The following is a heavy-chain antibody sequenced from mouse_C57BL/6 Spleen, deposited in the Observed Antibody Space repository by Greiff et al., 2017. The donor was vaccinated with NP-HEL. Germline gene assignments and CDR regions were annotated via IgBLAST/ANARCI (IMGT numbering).Heavy chain of an antibody. Sequence: QVQLQQPGAELVMPGASVKLSCKASGYTFTSYWMHWVKQRPGQGLEWIGEIDPSDSYTNYNQKFKGKSTLTVDKSSSTAYMQLSSLTSEDSAVYYCARRGDYDYDEYAMDYWGQGTSVTVSS. CDR2: IDPSDSYT. J-gene: IGHJ4*01. V-gene: IGHV1-69*01. CDR1: GYTFTSYW. CDR3: ARRGDYDYDEYAMDY. D-gene: IGHD2-4*01.